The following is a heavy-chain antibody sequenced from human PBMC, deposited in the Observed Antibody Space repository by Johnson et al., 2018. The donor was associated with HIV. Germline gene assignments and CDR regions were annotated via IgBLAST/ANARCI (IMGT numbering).Heavy chain of an antibody. V-gene: IGHV3-20*04. CDR1: GFTFDDYG. CDR2: INWNGGST. D-gene: IGHD6-6*01. CDR3: AKGAGPQLGYAFDI. J-gene: IGHJ3*02. Sequence: VQLVESGGGLVQPGGSLRLSCAASGFTFDDYGMSWVRQAPGKGLEWVSGINWNGGSTGYADSVKGRFTISRDNAKNSLSLQMNSLRTEDTAVYYCAKGAGPQLGYAFDILGQGTMVTGSS.